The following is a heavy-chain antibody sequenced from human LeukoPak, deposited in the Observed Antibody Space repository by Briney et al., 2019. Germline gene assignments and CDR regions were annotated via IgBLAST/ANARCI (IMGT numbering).Heavy chain of an antibody. CDR2: ISSNGGST. J-gene: IGHJ1*01. Sequence: PGGSLRLSCAASGFTFSSYAMHWVRQAPGKGLEYVSAISSNGGSTYYANSVKGRFTISRDNSKNTLYLQMGSLRAEDMAVYYCARTEYSSSSQYFQHWGQGTLVTASS. D-gene: IGHD6-6*01. CDR1: GFTFSSYA. V-gene: IGHV3-64*01. CDR3: ARTEYSSSSQYFQH.